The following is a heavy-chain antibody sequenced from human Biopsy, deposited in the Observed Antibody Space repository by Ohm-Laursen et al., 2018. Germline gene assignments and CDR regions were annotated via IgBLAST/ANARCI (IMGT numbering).Heavy chain of an antibody. Sequence: SLRLSCAASGFTINSNYMNWARQAPGKGPEWVSVIYTGDITSYADSVKGRFTISRDISKNALYLHMNSLRAEDRGVYYCVRGLADGVHLNWGQGTLVAVSS. D-gene: IGHD4-17*01. CDR3: VRGLADGVHLN. V-gene: IGHV3-66*01. CDR1: GFTINSNY. CDR2: IYTGDIT. J-gene: IGHJ4*02.